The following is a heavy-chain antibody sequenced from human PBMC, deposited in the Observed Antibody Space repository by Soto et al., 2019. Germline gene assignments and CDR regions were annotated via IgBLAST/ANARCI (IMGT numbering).Heavy chain of an antibody. CDR1: GFTFSSYA. CDR3: AKDQYSTFYYYGMDV. D-gene: IGHD1-26*01. Sequence: GGSLRLSCAASGFTFSSYAMTWVRQAPGKGLEWVSAISGSGGSTHYADSVKGRFTISRDNSKNTLYLHMNSLRAEDTAVYYCAKDQYSTFYYYGMDVWGQGTTVTVSS. V-gene: IGHV3-23*01. CDR2: ISGSGGST. J-gene: IGHJ6*02.